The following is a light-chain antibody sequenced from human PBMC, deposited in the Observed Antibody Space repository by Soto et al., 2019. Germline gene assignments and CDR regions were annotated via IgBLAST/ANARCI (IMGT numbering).Light chain of an antibody. Sequence: QSALTQPASVSGSPGQSITISCTGSSSDVGGYNYVSWYQQHPGKAPKLMIYEVSNRPSGISNRFSGSKSGNTASLTLSGLQAEDEADYYCSSYTSITSLDVFGTGTKLTVL. CDR2: EVS. CDR3: SSYTSITSLDV. J-gene: IGLJ1*01. V-gene: IGLV2-14*01. CDR1: SSDVGGYNY.